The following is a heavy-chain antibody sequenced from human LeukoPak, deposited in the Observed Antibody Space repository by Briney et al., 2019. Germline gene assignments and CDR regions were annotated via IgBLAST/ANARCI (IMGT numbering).Heavy chain of an antibody. CDR2: IASDGNDK. CDR3: AKDRDVGAAGYYFGS. Sequence: GGSPRLSCAASGFTFSNYGMHWVRQAPGKGLEWVAVIASDGNDKHHADSVKGRFTISRDNSRNTVYLQMNSLRTEDTAVYYCAKDRDVGAAGYYFGSWGQGTLLTVSA. J-gene: IGHJ4*02. V-gene: IGHV3-30*18. D-gene: IGHD6-13*01. CDR1: GFTFSNYG.